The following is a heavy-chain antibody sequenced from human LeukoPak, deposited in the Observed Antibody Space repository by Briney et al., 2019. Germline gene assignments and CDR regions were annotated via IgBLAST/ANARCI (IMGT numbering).Heavy chain of an antibody. D-gene: IGHD5-12*01. Sequence: SETLSLTCAVYGGSFRGYYWSWIRQPPGKGLEWIGEINHSGSTNYNPSLKSRVTISVDTSKNQFSLKLSSVTAADTAVYYCARRMADSGYDNWFDPWGQGTLVTVSS. V-gene: IGHV4-34*01. CDR2: INHSGST. J-gene: IGHJ5*02. CDR3: ARRMADSGYDNWFDP. CDR1: GGSFRGYY.